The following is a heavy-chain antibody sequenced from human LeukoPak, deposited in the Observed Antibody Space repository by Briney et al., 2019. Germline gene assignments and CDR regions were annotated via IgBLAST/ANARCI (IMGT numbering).Heavy chain of an antibody. D-gene: IGHD1-1*01. J-gene: IGHJ2*01. CDR3: ARDQGSMRVVRTTNYYFDL. CDR1: GFTFSNYW. Sequence: PGGSLRLSCAASGFTFSNYWMSWGRHAPGKGLEWVSNINQDGSEMYYVDSVRSRFTNSGDNGKNTFNLQINSMLADDTAVYYGARDQGSMRVVRTTNYYFDLWGRGTLVTVSS. V-gene: IGHV3-7*01. CDR2: INQDGSEM.